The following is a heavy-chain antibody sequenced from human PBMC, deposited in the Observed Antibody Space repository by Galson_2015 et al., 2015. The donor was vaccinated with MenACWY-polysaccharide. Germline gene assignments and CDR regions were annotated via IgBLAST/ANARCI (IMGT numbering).Heavy chain of an antibody. CDR3: AKANSGGICTSGWACWFDP. J-gene: IGHJ5*02. CDR1: GFTFTNYA. V-gene: IGHV3-23*01. Sequence: SLRLSCAASGFTFTNYAMNWARQAPGKGLERVSSIGGSGTTYYADSVKGRFTISRDNSKNMVYLQMNSLRAEDTAIYYCAKANSGGICTSGWACWFDPWARGPWSSSPQ. D-gene: IGHD2-15*01. CDR2: IGGSGTT.